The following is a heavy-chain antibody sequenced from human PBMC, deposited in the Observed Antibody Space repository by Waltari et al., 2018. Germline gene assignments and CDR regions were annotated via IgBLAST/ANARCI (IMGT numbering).Heavy chain of an antibody. CDR1: GYTFTSYG. J-gene: IGHJ5*02. D-gene: IGHD6-19*01. V-gene: IGHV1-18*01. CDR2: VSAYNGNT. Sequence: QVQLVQSGAEVKKPGASVKVSCKASGYTFTSYGISWVRQAPGQGLEWMGWVSAYNGNTNDAQKLQGRVTMTTDTSTSTAYMELRSLRSDDTAVYYCARSVRSGGEDTGLFDPWGQGTLVTVSS. CDR3: ARSVRSGGEDTGLFDP.